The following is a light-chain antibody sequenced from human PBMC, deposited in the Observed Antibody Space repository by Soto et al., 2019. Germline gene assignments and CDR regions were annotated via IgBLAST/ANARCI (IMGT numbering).Light chain of an antibody. CDR1: QSISSW. CDR3: QQYSSWYT. CDR2: KAA. V-gene: IGKV1-5*03. Sequence: DIQMTQSPSTLSASVGDRVTITCRASQSISSWLAWYQQKPGKAPKFLIYKAASLDRGVPSRFSGSGSGTEFTLTISSLQPDDLAAYYCQQYSSWYTFGQGTKLEIK. J-gene: IGKJ2*01.